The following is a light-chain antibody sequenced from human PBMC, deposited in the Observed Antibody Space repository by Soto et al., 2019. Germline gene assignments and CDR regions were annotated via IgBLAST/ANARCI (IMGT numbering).Light chain of an antibody. Sequence: EIVLTQSPGTLSLSVGERATLSCRASQSVSGYLAWYQQTPGQAPRLLIYDASNSATGIPDRFSGSGSVTDFTLTINRLEPEDFTVYYCQQYGSSPLTFGGGTTVDIK. V-gene: IGKV3-20*01. J-gene: IGKJ4*01. CDR2: DAS. CDR3: QQYGSSPLT. CDR1: QSVSGY.